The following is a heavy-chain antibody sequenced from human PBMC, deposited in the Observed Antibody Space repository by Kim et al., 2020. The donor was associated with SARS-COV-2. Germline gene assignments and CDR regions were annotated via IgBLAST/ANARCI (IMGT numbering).Heavy chain of an antibody. CDR1: GFTFNRNS. CDR3: IKSGGGYGISYSNHGY. V-gene: IGHV3-53*01. Sequence: GGSLRLSCAASGFTFNRNSMTWVRQAPGKGLEWVSRIYGGGNMIYEEDAVDGRITITNDYYKNTLYFLMSLRGADDTADYYCIKSGGGYGISYSNHGY. J-gene: IGHJ4*03. CDR2: IYGGGNMI. D-gene: IGHD2-2*01.